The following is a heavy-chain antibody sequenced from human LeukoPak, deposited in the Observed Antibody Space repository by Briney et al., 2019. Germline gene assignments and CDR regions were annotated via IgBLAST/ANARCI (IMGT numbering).Heavy chain of an antibody. V-gene: IGHV3-33*06. D-gene: IGHD6-19*01. J-gene: IGHJ3*02. CDR2: IWYDGSNK. CDR1: GFTFSSYA. CDR3: AKGKDKQWLVLGAFDI. Sequence: GGSLRLSCAASGFTFSSYAMSWVRQAPGKGLEWVAVIWYDGSNKYYADSVKGRFTISRDNSKNTLYLQMNSLRAEDTAVYYCAKGKDKQWLVLGAFDIWGQGTMVTVSS.